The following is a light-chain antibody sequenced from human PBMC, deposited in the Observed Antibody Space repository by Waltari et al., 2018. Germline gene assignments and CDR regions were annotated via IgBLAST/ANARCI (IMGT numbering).Light chain of an antibody. Sequence: QSVLTQPPSVSGAPGQRVTISCTGSSSNIGAGYDVHWYQQLPGTAPKLLIYANTNRPSGVPDRFSGSKCGTSASRASSGLQSEDGADYYCQSFDSSLTGSDVVFGGGTKLTVL. CDR3: QSFDSSLTGSDVV. CDR2: ANT. J-gene: IGLJ2*01. V-gene: IGLV1-40*01. CDR1: SSNIGAGYD.